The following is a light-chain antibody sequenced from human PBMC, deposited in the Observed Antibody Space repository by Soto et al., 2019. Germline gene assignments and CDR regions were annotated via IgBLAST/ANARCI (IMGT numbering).Light chain of an antibody. CDR1: QSISTY. CDR3: QQSYSTPPT. J-gene: IGKJ2*01. Sequence: DIQMTQSPSSLSASVGARVTITCRASQSISTYLNWYQQKPGKAPKLLIYGVFSLASGVPSRFSGSGSGTDFTLTISSLQPEDFAIYYCQQSYSTPPTFGQGTKVEIK. V-gene: IGKV1-39*01. CDR2: GVF.